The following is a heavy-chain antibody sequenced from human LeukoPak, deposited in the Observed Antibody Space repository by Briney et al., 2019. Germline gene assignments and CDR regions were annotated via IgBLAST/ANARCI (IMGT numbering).Heavy chain of an antibody. D-gene: IGHD3-10*01. V-gene: IGHV1-46*01. CDR3: ARVGRFGELSPSGFDP. CDR2: INPSGGST. Sequence: ASVKVSCKASGYTFTSYYMHWVRQAPGQGLEWMGIINPSGGSTSYAQKFQGRVTMTRDTSTSTVYMELSSLRSEDTAVYYCARVGRFGELSPSGFDPWGQGTLVTVSS. CDR1: GYTFTSYY. J-gene: IGHJ5*02.